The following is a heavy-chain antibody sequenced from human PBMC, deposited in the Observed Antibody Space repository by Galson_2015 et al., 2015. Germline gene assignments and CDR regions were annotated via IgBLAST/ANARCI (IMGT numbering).Heavy chain of an antibody. D-gene: IGHD5-18*01. CDR1: GFTFDDYA. V-gene: IGHV3-9*01. J-gene: IGHJ5*01. Sequence: SLRLSCAVSGFTFDDYAMHWVRHAPGKGLEWVSGISWDGGSVGYADSVKGRLTISRDNAKNSLYLQMNSLRAEDTALYYCTKDICSGYTYGFDSWGQGTLVTVSS. CDR3: TKDICSGYTYGFDS. CDR2: ISWDGGSV.